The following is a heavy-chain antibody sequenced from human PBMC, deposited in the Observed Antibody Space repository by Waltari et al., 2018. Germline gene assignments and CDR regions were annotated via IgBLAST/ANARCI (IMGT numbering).Heavy chain of an antibody. J-gene: IGHJ4*02. Sequence: QVQLQQWGAGLLKPSETLSLTCAVYGGSVRGYYWRWIRQPPGKGLEWIGEINHSGSTNYNPSLKSRVTISVDTSKNQFSLKLSSVTAADTAVYYCARGDSSSWYPTIDYWGQGTLVTVSS. D-gene: IGHD6-13*01. CDR3: ARGDSSSWYPTIDY. CDR1: GGSVRGYY. V-gene: IGHV4-34*01. CDR2: INHSGST.